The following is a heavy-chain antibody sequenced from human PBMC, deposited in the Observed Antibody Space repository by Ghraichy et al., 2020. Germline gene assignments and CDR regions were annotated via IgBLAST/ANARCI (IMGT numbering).Heavy chain of an antibody. CDR3: ARPSMITIVPAAFDI. Sequence: SETLSLTCTVSGGSISSRSYYWGWIRQPPGKGLEWIGSINYSGSTYCNPSLKSRVTISIDTSKNRFSLMLSSVTAADTAVYYCARPSMITIVPAAFDIWGQGTMVTVFS. CDR1: GGSISSRSYY. CDR2: INYSGST. V-gene: IGHV4-39*01. D-gene: IGHD3-22*01. J-gene: IGHJ3*02.